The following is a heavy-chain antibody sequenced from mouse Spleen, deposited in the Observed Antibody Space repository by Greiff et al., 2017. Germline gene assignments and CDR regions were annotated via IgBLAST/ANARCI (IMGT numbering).Heavy chain of an antibody. J-gene: IGHJ4*01. Sequence: EVMLVESGGGLVKPGGSLKLSCAASGFTFRSYAMSWVRQTPEKRLEWVAAINSNGGSTYYPDTVKDRFTISRDNAKNTLYLQMSSLRSEDTALYYCAVYYGDFYAMDYWGQGTSVTVSS. CDR1: GFTFRSYA. CDR3: AVYYGDFYAMDY. CDR2: INSNGGST. D-gene: IGHD2-13*01. V-gene: IGHV5-6-2*01.